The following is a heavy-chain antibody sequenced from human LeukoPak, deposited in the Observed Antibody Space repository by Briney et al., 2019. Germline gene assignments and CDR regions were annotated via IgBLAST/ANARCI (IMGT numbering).Heavy chain of an antibody. CDR1: GGSINTDSYY. Sequence: PSETLSLTCTVSGGSINTDSYYWSWIRQPPGKGLEWIGYIYHSGSTRYNPSLKSRVTISVDTSKNQFSLKLSSVTAADTAVYYCARLSSGWSYYFDYWGQGTLVTVSS. V-gene: IGHV4-61*01. CDR3: ARLSSGWSYYFDY. CDR2: IYHSGST. D-gene: IGHD6-19*01. J-gene: IGHJ4*02.